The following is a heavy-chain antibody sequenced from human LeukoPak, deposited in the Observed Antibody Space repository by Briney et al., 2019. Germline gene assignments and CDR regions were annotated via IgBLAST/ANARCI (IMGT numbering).Heavy chain of an antibody. CDR3: ARESGNKGWQGFDI. CDR2: MYTSGDS. CDR1: GGSINSYY. D-gene: IGHD2-15*01. Sequence: SETLSLTCTVSGGSINSYYWSWIRQPPGKGLEWIGYMYTSGDSRNNPSLKSRVTISLDTSKNQFSLKLSSVTAADTAVYYCARESGNKGWQGFDIWGQGAMVTVFS. V-gene: IGHV4-4*08. J-gene: IGHJ3*02.